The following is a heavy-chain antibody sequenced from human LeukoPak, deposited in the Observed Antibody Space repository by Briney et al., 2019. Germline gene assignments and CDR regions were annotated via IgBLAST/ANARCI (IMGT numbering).Heavy chain of an antibody. CDR3: ARGDSSSYSSSWCFDY. J-gene: IGHJ4*02. CDR2: IYYSGST. CDR1: GGSISSYY. V-gene: IGHV4-59*12. D-gene: IGHD6-13*01. Sequence: SETLSLTCTVSGGSISSYYWSWIRQPPGKGLEWIGYIYYSGSTNYNPSLKSRVTISVDTSKDQFSLQLNSVTPEDTAVYYCARGDSSSYSSSWCFDYWGQGTLVTVSS.